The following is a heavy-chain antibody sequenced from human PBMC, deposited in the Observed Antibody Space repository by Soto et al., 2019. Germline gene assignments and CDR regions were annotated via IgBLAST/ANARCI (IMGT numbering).Heavy chain of an antibody. CDR2: ISGSGGGT. Sequence: EVQMLEYGGGLVQPGGSLILSCAASGFTFSSYAMSWVRQATGKGLEWVSLISGSGGGTYYADSVRGRFTISRDNSKNTLYLKMNIRRAEDTAVYYCAKHAAAAAPDYWGQGTLVTVSS. CDR1: GFTFSSYA. V-gene: IGHV3-23*01. D-gene: IGHD6-13*01. CDR3: AKHAAAAAPDY. J-gene: IGHJ4*02.